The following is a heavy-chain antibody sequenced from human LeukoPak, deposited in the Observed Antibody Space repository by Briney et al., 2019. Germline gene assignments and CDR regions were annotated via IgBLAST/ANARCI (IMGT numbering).Heavy chain of an antibody. V-gene: IGHV3-33*01. CDR2: IWYDGSNK. J-gene: IGHJ4*02. CDR1: GFTFSSYG. Sequence: PGGSLRLSCAASGFTFSSYGMHWVRQAPGKGLEWVAVIWYDGSNKYYADSVKGRFTISRDNSKNTLYLQMNSLRAEDTAVYYCARAKTDDYFDYWGQGTLVTVSS. CDR3: ARAKTDDYFDY.